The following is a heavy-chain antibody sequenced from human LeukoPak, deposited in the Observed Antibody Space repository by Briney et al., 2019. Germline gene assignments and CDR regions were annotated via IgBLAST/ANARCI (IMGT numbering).Heavy chain of an antibody. D-gene: IGHD3-9*01. CDR3: ARESEAGYYPI. CDR2: ISTYNGNT. J-gene: IGHJ3*02. V-gene: IGHV1-18*01. Sequence: ASVKVSCKASGYTFTRYAFSWVRQAPGQGLEWMGWISTYNGNTYYAQKFQGRVTMTTDTSTTTTYMELRSLRSDDTAVYYCARESEAGYYPIWGQGTMVTVSS. CDR1: GYTFTRYA.